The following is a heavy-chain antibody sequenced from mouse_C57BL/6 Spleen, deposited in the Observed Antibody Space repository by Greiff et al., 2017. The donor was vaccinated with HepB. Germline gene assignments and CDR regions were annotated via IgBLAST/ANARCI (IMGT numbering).Heavy chain of an antibody. Sequence: EVKLMESGGGLVKPGGSLKLSCAASGFTFSSYAMSWVRQTPEKRLEWVATISDGGSYTYYPDNVKGRFTISRDNAKNNLYLQMSHLKSEDTAMYYCAREGYYGSSFPFAYWGQGTLVTVSA. CDR1: GFTFSSYA. V-gene: IGHV5-4*01. J-gene: IGHJ3*01. CDR3: AREGYYGSSFPFAY. D-gene: IGHD1-1*01. CDR2: ISDGGSYT.